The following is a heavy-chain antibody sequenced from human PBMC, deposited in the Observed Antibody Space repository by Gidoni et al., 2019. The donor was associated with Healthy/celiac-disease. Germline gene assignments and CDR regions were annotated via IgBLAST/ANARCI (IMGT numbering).Heavy chain of an antibody. V-gene: IGHV3-30*18. CDR3: AKSLAYYDSSGEDYFDY. J-gene: IGHJ4*02. Sequence: QVQLVESGGGVVQPGRSLRLSCAASGFTFSSYGMHWVRQAPGKGLEWVAVISYDGSNKYYADSVKGRFTISRDKSKNTLYLQMNSLRAEDTAVYYCAKSLAYYDSSGEDYFDYWGQGTLVTVSS. CDR2: ISYDGSNK. D-gene: IGHD3-22*01. CDR1: GFTFSSYG.